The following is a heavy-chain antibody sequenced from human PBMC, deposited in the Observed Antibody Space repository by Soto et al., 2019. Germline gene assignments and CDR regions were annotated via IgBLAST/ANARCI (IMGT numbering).Heavy chain of an antibody. CDR2: ISYDGSNK. CDR3: ARERGHYYDSSGLVSDY. J-gene: IGHJ4*02. CDR1: GFTFSSYA. D-gene: IGHD3-22*01. V-gene: IGHV3-30-3*01. Sequence: QVQLVESGGGVVQPGRSLRLSCAASGFTFSSYAMHWVRQAPGKGLEWVAVISYDGSNKYYADSVKGRFTISRDNSKNTLYLQMNSLRAGDTAVYYCARERGHYYDSSGLVSDYWGQGTLVTVSS.